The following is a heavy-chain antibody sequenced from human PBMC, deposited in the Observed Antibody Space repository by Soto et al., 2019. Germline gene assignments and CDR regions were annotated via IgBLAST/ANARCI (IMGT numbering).Heavy chain of an antibody. D-gene: IGHD6-13*01. J-gene: IGHJ4*02. CDR3: ARGIAAAVPKLDY. CDR2: ISSATTTI. CDR1: GFTFSSDS. V-gene: IGHV3-48*01. Sequence: EVQLVESGGGLVQPGGSLRLSCAASGFTFSSDSMNWVRQAPGKGLEWVSYISSATTTIYYADSVKGRFTISRDNAKNSQYLLMNSLRADDTAVYYCARGIAAAVPKLDYWGQGTLVTVSS.